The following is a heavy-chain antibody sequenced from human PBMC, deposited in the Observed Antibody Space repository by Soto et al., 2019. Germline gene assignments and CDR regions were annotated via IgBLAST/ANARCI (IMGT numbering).Heavy chain of an antibody. V-gene: IGHV1-69*12. Sequence: QVQLVQSGAEVKKPGSSVKVSCKASGGTFSSYAISWVRQAPGQGLEWMGGIIPIFGTANYAQKFQGRVTITGDESTSTDYMELSSLRAEDTAVYYGARMRLDTAPTTAWGMDVLGQGTTVTVSS. D-gene: IGHD5-18*01. CDR1: GGTFSSYA. CDR3: ARMRLDTAPTTAWGMDV. CDR2: IIPIFGTA. J-gene: IGHJ6*02.